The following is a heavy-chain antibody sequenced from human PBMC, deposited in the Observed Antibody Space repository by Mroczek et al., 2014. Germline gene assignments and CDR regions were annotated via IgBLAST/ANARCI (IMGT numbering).Heavy chain of an antibody. CDR2: ISYDGSNK. Sequence: QVQLVQSGGGVVQPGRSLRLSCAASGFTFSSYAMHWVRQAPGKGLEWVAVISYDGSNKYYADSVKGRFTISRDNSKNTLYLQMNSLRAEDTAVYYCARADLGGRIQLVAMAVGYFD. CDR1: GFTFSSYA. CDR3: ARADLGGRIQLVAMAVGYFD. D-gene: IGHD5-18*01. J-gene: IGHJ2*01. V-gene: IGHV3-30-3*01.